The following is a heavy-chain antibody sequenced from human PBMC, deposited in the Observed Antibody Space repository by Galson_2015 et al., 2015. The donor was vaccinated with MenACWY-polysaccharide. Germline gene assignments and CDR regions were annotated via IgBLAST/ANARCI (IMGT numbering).Heavy chain of an antibody. V-gene: IGHV4-31*03. CDR3: ARASTYDSSRRGSDY. J-gene: IGHJ4*02. Sequence: TLSLTCTVSGGSISSGGYYWSWIRQHPGKGLEWIGYIYYSGSTYYNPSLKSRVTISVDTSKNQFSLKLTSMTAADTAVYYCARASTYDSSRRGSDYWGQGTLVTVSS. CDR1: GGSISSGGYY. CDR2: IYYSGST. D-gene: IGHD3-22*01.